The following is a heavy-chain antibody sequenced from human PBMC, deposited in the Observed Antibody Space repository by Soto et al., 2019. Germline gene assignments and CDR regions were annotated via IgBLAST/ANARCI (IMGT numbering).Heavy chain of an antibody. J-gene: IGHJ4*02. Sequence: GGSLRLSCAASGFTFSSYGMHWVRQAPGKGLEWVAVISYDGSNKYYADSVKGRFTISRDNSKNTLYLQMNSLRAEDTAVYYCAKAGRGFSSSSFLDYWGQGTTVTVSS. D-gene: IGHD6-6*01. V-gene: IGHV3-30*18. CDR1: GFTFSSYG. CDR2: ISYDGSNK. CDR3: AKAGRGFSSSSFLDY.